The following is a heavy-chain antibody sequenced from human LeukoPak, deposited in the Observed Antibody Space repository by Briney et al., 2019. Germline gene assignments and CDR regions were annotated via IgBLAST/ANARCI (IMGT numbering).Heavy chain of an antibody. V-gene: IGHV4-39*01. CDR3: AGYYGGAFDI. CDR1: GGSISSSSYY. J-gene: IGHJ3*02. CDR2: IYYSGST. Sequence: ASETLSLTCTVSGGSISSSSYYWGWIRQPPGKGLEWIGSIYYSGSTYYNPSLKSRVTISVDTSKNQFSLKLSSVTAADTAVYYCAGYYGGAFDIWGQGTMVTVSS. D-gene: IGHD1-26*01.